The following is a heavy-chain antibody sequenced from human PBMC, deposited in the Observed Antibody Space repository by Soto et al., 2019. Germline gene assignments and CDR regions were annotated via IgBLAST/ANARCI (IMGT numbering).Heavy chain of an antibody. Sequence: EVQLVESGGGLVKPGGSLRLSCAASGFTFSSYSMNWVRQAPGKGLEWVSSISSSSSYIYYADSVKGRFTISRYNAKNSLYLQMNSLRAEDTAVYYCAREVTMVRADYGLYYYYGMDVWGQGTTVTVSS. CDR2: ISSSSSYI. CDR3: AREVTMVRADYGLYYYYGMDV. CDR1: GFTFSSYS. D-gene: IGHD3-10*01. V-gene: IGHV3-21*01. J-gene: IGHJ6*02.